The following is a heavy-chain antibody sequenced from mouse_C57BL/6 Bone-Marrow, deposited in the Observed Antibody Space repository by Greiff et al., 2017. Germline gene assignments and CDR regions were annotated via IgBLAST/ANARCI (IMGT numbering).Heavy chain of an antibody. J-gene: IGHJ2*01. V-gene: IGHV10-3*01. Sequence: EVKLVESGGGLVQPKGSLKLSCAASGFTFNTYAMHWVRQAPGKGLEWVARIRSKSSNYATYYADSVKDRFTISRDDSQSMLYLQMNNLKTEDTAMYYCVRDQGTTRGSYYFDYWGQGTTLTVSS. CDR1: GFTFNTYA. CDR2: IRSKSSNYAT. CDR3: VRDQGTTRGSYYFDY. D-gene: IGHD1-1*01.